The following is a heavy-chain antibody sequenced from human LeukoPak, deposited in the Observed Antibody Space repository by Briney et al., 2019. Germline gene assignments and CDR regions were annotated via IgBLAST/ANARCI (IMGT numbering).Heavy chain of an antibody. CDR1: GFTFSTYS. Sequence: PGGSLRLSCAASGFTFSTYSMNWVRQAPGKGLEWVSSISGSSIYIYYADSVKGRFTISRDNAKNSLYLQMNSLRAEDTAVYYCARGYSSSLGALGSLGYWGQGTLVTVSS. CDR2: ISGSSIYI. J-gene: IGHJ4*02. CDR3: ARGYSSSLGALGSLGY. D-gene: IGHD6-13*01. V-gene: IGHV3-21*01.